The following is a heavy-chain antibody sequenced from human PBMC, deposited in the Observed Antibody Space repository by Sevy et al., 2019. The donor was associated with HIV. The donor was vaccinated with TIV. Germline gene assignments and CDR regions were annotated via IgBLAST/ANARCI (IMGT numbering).Heavy chain of an antibody. CDR2: IYSGGST. V-gene: IGHV3-53*01. D-gene: IGHD2-15*01. Sequence: GGSLRLSCAASGFTVSSNYMSWVRQAPGKGLEWVSVIYSGGSTYYADSVKGRFTISRDNSKNTLYLQMNSLRAEDTAVYYCARDGVVVAATGYYYYYGMDVWGQGTTVTVS. J-gene: IGHJ6*02. CDR3: ARDGVVVAATGYYYYYGMDV. CDR1: GFTVSSNY.